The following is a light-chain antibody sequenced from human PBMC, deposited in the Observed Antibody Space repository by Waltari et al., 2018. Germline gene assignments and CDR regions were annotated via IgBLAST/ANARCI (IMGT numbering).Light chain of an antibody. CDR1: QSVLYRSNNKHS. CDR3: QQYYSLPT. Sequence: DIVMTQSPDSLAVSLGERATINCKSSQSVLYRSNNKHSVAWYQQKPGQSPKLLIYWSSTRESGVPDRFSGGGSGTDFTLTISSLQAGDVAIYYCQQYYSLPTFGGGTKVEI. V-gene: IGKV4-1*01. CDR2: WSS. J-gene: IGKJ4*01.